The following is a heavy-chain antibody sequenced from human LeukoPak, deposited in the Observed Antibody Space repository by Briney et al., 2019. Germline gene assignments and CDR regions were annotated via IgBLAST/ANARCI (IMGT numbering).Heavy chain of an antibody. J-gene: IGHJ4*02. CDR1: GFTFSDHG. CDR2: IWYDGSNK. Sequence: PGGSLRLSCAASGFTFSDHGMHWVRQAPGKGLEWVAVIWYDGSNKNYADSVKGRFTISRDNSKNTLYLQMNSLRAEDTAVYYCARGIPQTGVMLDYWGQGTLVTVSS. CDR3: ARGIPQTGVMLDY. D-gene: IGHD2-21*01. V-gene: IGHV3-33*01.